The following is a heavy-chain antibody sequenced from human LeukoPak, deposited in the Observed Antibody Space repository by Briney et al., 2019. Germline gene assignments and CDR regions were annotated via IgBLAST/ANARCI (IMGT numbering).Heavy chain of an antibody. V-gene: IGHV1-69*13. CDR2: IIPIFSTS. J-gene: IGHJ5*02. Sequence: EASVKVSCKASGGTFSSYAINWVRQAPGQGLEWMGEIIPIFSTSNYAQKFQGRVTITADESTSTAYMELSSLRSEDTAFYYCASARATAMEDYWFDPWGQGTLVTVSS. CDR3: ASARATAMEDYWFDP. D-gene: IGHD5-18*01. CDR1: GGTFSSYA.